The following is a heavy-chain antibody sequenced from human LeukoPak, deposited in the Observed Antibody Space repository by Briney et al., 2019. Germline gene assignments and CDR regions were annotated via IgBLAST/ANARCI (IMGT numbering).Heavy chain of an antibody. CDR2: ISSSGSTI. CDR3: AELGITMIGGV. J-gene: IGHJ6*04. CDR1: GLTFSSYS. V-gene: IGHV3-48*04. D-gene: IGHD3-10*02. Sequence: GGSLRLSCAASGLTFSSYSMKWVRQAPGKGLEWVSYISSSGSTIYYADSVKGRFTISRDNAKNSLYLQMNSLRAEDTAVYYCAELGITMIGGVWGKGTTVTISS.